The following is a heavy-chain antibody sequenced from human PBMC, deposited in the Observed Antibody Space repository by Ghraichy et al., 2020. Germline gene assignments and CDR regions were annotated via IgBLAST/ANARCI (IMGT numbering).Heavy chain of an antibody. V-gene: IGHV3-23*01. J-gene: IGHJ4*02. D-gene: IGHD4-17*01. CDR1: GFTFSRYA. CDR2: ISGNGLST. CDR3: ARHYEDYGDYFDY. Sequence: GESLNISCAASGFTFSRYAMSWVRQAPGKGLEWVSAISGNGLSTYYVDSVKGRFTISRDSSKNTLYLQINSLRAKDTAKYYCARHYEDYGDYFDYWGQGTLVTASS.